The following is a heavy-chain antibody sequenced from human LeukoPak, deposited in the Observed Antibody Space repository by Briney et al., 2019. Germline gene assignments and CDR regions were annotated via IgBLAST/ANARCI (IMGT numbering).Heavy chain of an antibody. V-gene: IGHV3-33*01. CDR1: GFTFSSYG. D-gene: IGHD2-2*01. CDR3: ARDRLLEPAVDY. CDR2: IWYDGSNK. Sequence: GGSLRLSCAASGFTFSSYGMHWVRQAPGKGLEWVAVIWYDGSNKYYADSVKGRFTISRDNAKNSLYLQMNSLRAEDTAVYYCARDRLLEPAVDYWGQGTLVTVSS. J-gene: IGHJ4*02.